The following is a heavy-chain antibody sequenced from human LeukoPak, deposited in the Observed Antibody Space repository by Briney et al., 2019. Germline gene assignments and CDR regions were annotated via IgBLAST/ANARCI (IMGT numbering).Heavy chain of an antibody. CDR3: AKAIYDILTGFVYYFEY. D-gene: IGHD3-9*01. CDR1: GFTFSSYA. CDR2: IRGSGDNT. J-gene: IGHJ4*02. V-gene: IGHV3-23*01. Sequence: GGSLRLSCAASGFTFSSYAMSWVRRVQGKGLEWFSSIRGSGDNTYNADSVKGRFTVSRDNSKNTLYLQMNSLRAEDTAVYYCAKAIYDILTGFVYYFEYWGQGSLVTVSS.